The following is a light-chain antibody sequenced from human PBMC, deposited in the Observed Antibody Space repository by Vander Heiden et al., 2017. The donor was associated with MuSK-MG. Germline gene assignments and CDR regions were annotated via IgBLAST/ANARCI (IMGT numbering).Light chain of an antibody. V-gene: IGKV1-39*01. CDR3: LQSDSTHWT. Sequence: DIQMTQSPSSLSASVGDRVTITCRASQSISSYLNWYQQKPGKAPKLLIYAASSLQSGVPSRFSGSGSGTDFTLTISSLQPEDFATYYCLQSDSTHWTFGQGTKVEIK. J-gene: IGKJ1*01. CDR1: QSISSY. CDR2: AAS.